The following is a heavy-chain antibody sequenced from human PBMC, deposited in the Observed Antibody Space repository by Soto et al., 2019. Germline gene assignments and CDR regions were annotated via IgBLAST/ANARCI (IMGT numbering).Heavy chain of an antibody. D-gene: IGHD3-16*01. Sequence: QVQLVQSGAEVKKPGSSVKVSCKASGGTFSSYAISWVRQAPGQGLEWMGGIIPIFGTANYAQKFQGRVKITADESTTTAYMELSSRRSEETAVSYCAREERGDMITFGDGGFDYWGQGTLVTVSS. CDR1: GGTFSSYA. V-gene: IGHV1-69*01. CDR3: AREERGDMITFGDGGFDY. J-gene: IGHJ4*02. CDR2: IIPIFGTA.